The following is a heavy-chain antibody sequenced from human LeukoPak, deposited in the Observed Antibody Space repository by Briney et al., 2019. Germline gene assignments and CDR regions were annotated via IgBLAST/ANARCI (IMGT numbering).Heavy chain of an antibody. D-gene: IGHD3-16*01. CDR2: INPSGGRT. J-gene: IGHJ3*02. CDR3: ARGGLGVDAFDI. CDR1: GYTFTSYY. Sequence: ASVKVSCKASGYTFTSYYMHWVRQAPGQGREGMGIINPSGGRTTYAQTFPGRVTMTRDPSTSTVYMELSSLRSEDTAVYYCARGGLGVDAFDIWGQGTMVTVSS. V-gene: IGHV1-46*01.